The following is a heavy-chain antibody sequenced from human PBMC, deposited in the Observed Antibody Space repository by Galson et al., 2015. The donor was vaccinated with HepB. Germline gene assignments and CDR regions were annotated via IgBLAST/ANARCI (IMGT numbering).Heavy chain of an antibody. J-gene: IGHJ4*02. CDR3: ARMGPTTMDRGDRRGFFDY. CDR2: IKQDGSER. D-gene: IGHD3-10*01. Sequence: SLRLSCAASGFTFRSYWMSWVRQAPGKGLEWVANIKQDGSERHYVDSVKGRFTISRDNARNSLYLQINSLRAEGTAVYYCARMGPTTMDRGDRRGFFDYWGQGSLVIVSS. CDR1: GFTFRSYW. V-gene: IGHV3-7*01.